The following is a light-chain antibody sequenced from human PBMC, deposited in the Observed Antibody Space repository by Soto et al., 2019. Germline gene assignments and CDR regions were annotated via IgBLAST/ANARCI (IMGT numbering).Light chain of an antibody. CDR3: QQYGAQPYY. J-gene: IGKJ2*01. V-gene: IGKV3-20*01. CDR2: GAS. CDR1: QSVSSSY. Sequence: EVVLTQSPGMLSLSPGERATLSCRASQSVSSSYLGWYQQRPGQAPSLLMYGASRRDTGIPARFSGSGSGTDVTLTISCLEPEDCAVYYCQQYGAQPYYFGQGTKLEIK.